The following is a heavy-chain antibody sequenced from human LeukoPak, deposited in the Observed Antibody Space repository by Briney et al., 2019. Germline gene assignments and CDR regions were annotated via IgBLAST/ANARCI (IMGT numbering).Heavy chain of an antibody. Sequence: ASVKVSCKSAGYTFTGYYMHWVRQAPGQGLEWMGWINPNSGGTNYAQKFQGRVTMTRDTSISTAYMELSRLTSDDTAVYYCARDPPIGGADVFDIWGQGTMVTVSS. D-gene: IGHD3-10*01. CDR1: GYTFTGYY. CDR3: ARDPPIGGADVFDI. J-gene: IGHJ3*02. CDR2: INPNSGGT. V-gene: IGHV1-2*02.